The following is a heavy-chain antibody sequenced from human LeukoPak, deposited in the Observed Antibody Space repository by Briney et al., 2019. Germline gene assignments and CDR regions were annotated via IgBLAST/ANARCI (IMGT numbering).Heavy chain of an antibody. J-gene: IGHJ5*02. Sequence: PGGSLRLSCAASGFTFSSYWMSWVRQAPGKGLEWVANIKQDGSEKYYVDSVKGRFTISRDNAKNSLYLQMNSLRAEDTAVYYCARGRRFLEWLSTQGSRTNWFDPWGQGTLVTVSS. CDR3: ARGRRFLEWLSTQGSRTNWFDP. V-gene: IGHV3-7*01. CDR2: IKQDGSEK. D-gene: IGHD3-3*01. CDR1: GFTFSSYW.